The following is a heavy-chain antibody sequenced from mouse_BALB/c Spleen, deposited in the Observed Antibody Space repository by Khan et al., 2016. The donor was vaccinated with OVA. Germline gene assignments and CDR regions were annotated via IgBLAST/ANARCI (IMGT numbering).Heavy chain of an antibody. CDR3: ARGSDFFAY. CDR2: INTNTDNT. Sequence: VQLKESGPDLVKTGASVKISCKASGYSFTAYYMNWVKQSHGKSLECIGRINTNTDNTNYNQKFKGKAILTVDTSSSTAYMELRSLTSEDSAVYFCARGSDFFAYWGQGTLVTVSA. J-gene: IGHJ3*01. V-gene: IGHV1-26*01. CDR1: GYSFTAYY.